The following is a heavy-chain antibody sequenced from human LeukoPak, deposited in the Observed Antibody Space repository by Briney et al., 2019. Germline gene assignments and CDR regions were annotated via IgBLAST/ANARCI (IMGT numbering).Heavy chain of an antibody. CDR3: AGPGSSGAHANYYYYYMDV. CDR2: IIPIFGTA. D-gene: IGHD3-10*01. V-gene: IGHV1-69*06. Sequence: EASVKVSCKASGGTFSSYAISWVRQAPGQGLEWMGGIIPIFGTANYAQKFQGRVTITADKSTSTAYMELSSLRSEDTAVYYCAGPGSSGAHANYYYYYMDVWGKGTTVTVSS. CDR1: GGTFSSYA. J-gene: IGHJ6*03.